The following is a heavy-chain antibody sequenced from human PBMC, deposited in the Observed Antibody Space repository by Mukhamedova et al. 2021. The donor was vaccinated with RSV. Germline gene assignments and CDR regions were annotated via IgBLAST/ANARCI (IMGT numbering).Heavy chain of an antibody. CDR3: VRRGADHHLIFYYYGMDV. Sequence: GQGLEWMGWMNPNSGSAGYAQKFQVRVTMTRDTSISTAYMELNSLRSEDTAVYYCVRRGADHHLIFYYYGMDVWGQGTTVTVSS. J-gene: IGHJ6*02. V-gene: IGHV1-8*01. D-gene: IGHD1-14*01. CDR2: MNPNSGSA.